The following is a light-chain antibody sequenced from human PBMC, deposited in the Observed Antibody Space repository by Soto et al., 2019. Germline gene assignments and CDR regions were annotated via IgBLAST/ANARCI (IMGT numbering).Light chain of an antibody. CDR3: QQYGSSPLT. CDR1: QSVNSN. J-gene: IGKJ4*01. V-gene: IGKV3-20*01. CDR2: RAS. Sequence: EIVMTQSPATLSVSPGERATLSCRASQSVNSNLAWYRQKPGQVPTVLIYRASTRATGIPDRFSGSGSGTDFTLTISRVEPEDFAVYYCQQYGSSPLTFGGGTRVEIK.